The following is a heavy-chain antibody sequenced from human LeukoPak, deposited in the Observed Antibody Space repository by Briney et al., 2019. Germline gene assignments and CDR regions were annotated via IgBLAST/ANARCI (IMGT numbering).Heavy chain of an antibody. J-gene: IGHJ4*02. CDR1: GFMLDDYG. D-gene: IGHD4-17*01. V-gene: IGHV3-20*04. CDR3: ARDYDYGDYPGY. Sequence: GGSLRLSCAASGFMLDDYGMSWVRQAPGKGLEWVSGINWNGGRTGYADSVKGRFTISRDNAKNSLYLQMNSLRAEDTALYYCARDYDYGDYPGYWGQGTLVTVSS. CDR2: INWNGGRT.